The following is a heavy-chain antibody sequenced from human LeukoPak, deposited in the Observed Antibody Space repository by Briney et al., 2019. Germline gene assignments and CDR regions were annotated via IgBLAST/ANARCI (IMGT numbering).Heavy chain of an antibody. Sequence: PSQTLSLTCTVSGGSISSYYWSWIRQPPGKGLEWIGYIYYSGSTNYNPSLKSRVTISVDTSKNQFSLKLSSVTAADTAVYYCARHPHYYGSGSYSIDYWGQGTLVTVSS. CDR2: IYYSGST. D-gene: IGHD3-10*01. CDR1: GGSISSYY. V-gene: IGHV4-59*08. J-gene: IGHJ4*02. CDR3: ARHPHYYGSGSYSIDY.